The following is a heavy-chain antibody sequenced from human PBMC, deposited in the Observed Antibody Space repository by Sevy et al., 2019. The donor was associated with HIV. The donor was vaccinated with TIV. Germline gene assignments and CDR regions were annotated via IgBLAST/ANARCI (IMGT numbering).Heavy chain of an antibody. CDR1: GFTVSRFA. D-gene: IGHD2-2*01. J-gene: IGHJ4*02. Sequence: GGSLRLSCAASGFTVSRFAMHWVRQAPGKGLEWVAVISYDGSSKYYPDSVKGRFTISRDNAKNTLYLQMNRLRPEDPAVYFCAILGVDCVSTNCYGMRSLSFDFWGQGTLVTVSS. CDR2: ISYDGSSK. V-gene: IGHV3-30-3*01. CDR3: AILGVDCVSTNCYGMRSLSFDF.